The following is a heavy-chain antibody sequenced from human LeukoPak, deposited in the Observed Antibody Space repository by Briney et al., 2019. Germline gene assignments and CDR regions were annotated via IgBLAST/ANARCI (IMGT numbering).Heavy chain of an antibody. CDR1: GGSFNGYY. CDR3: ARAGFGLAPLRGTPFDY. V-gene: IGHV4-34*01. CDR2: INYIGST. Sequence: PSETLSLTCAVYGGSFNGYYWSWVRQPPGKGLEWIGEINYIGSTKYNPALKSRVSISVDTSKNQFSLKLSSVTAADTAVYYCARAGFGLAPLRGTPFDYWGQGTLVTVSS. D-gene: IGHD3-10*01. J-gene: IGHJ4*02.